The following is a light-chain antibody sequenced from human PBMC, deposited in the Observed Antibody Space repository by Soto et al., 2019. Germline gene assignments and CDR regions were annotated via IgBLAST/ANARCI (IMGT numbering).Light chain of an antibody. CDR3: SSCSTSSTLI. V-gene: IGLV2-14*01. CDR1: SSDVGGCKF. Sequence: QSALTQPASVSGSPGQSITISCTGTSSDVGGCKFVSWYHQHPGKAPKLMIYEVDNRPSGVSNRFSASKSSNTASLTISGLQAEDEAHYYCSSCSTSSTLIFGGGTKLTVL. CDR2: EVD. J-gene: IGLJ2*01.